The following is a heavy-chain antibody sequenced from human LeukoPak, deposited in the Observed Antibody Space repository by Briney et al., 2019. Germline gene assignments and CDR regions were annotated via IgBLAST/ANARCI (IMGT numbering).Heavy chain of an antibody. J-gene: IGHJ5*02. V-gene: IGHV1-8*01. CDR1: GYTFTSHD. CDR3: ARLATISRMRNNWFDP. D-gene: IGHD5-12*01. CDR2: MNPNSGNT. Sequence: ASVKVSCKASGYTFTSHDINWVRQATGQGLEWMGWMNPNSGNTGYAQKFQGRVTMTRNISISTVYMELNSLRSEDTAVYYCARLATISRMRNNWFDPWGQGTLVTVSS.